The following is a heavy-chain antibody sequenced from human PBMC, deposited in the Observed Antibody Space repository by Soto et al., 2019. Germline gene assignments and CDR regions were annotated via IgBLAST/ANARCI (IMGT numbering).Heavy chain of an antibody. V-gene: IGHV5-10-1*01. CDR3: ERHEPNDSSNWFDP. CDR2: IDPSDSYT. Sequence: PGESLKISCKGSGYSFTSYWISWVRQMPGKGLEWIGRIDPSDSYTNYSPSFQGHVTISADKSISTAYLQWSSLKASDTAMYYCERHEPNDSSNWFDPWGKGTPVTVSS. J-gene: IGHJ5*02. D-gene: IGHD4-4*01. CDR1: GYSFTSYW.